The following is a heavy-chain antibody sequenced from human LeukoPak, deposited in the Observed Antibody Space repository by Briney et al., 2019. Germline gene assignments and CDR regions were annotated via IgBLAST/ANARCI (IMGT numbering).Heavy chain of an antibody. D-gene: IGHD3-16*01. J-gene: IGHJ4*01. Sequence: GGSLRLSCAASGFSISGYWMHWVRQAAGEGLVWVSRMNSGGTTINYADSVRGRFTISRDNVDNTLHLQMNSLRVEDTAVYYCIREVQVRASASLGLWGQGTLVTVSS. CDR2: MNSGGTTI. CDR1: GFSISGYW. V-gene: IGHV3-74*01. CDR3: IREVQVRASASLGL.